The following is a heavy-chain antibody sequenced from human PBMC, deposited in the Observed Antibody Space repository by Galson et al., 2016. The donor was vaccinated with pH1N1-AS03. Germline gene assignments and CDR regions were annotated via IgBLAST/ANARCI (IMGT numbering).Heavy chain of an antibody. CDR2: IFYSGST. D-gene: IGHD6-19*01. J-gene: IGHJ4*02. Sequence: ETLSLTCTVSGGSISSYYWSWIRQPPGKGLEWVGYIFYSGSTFYNASLKSRVTISVDTSKNQFSLKLRSVTAADTAVYYCARLDSSGWYSVDYWGQGNMVIVSS. CDR3: ARLDSSGWYSVDY. V-gene: IGHV4-59*08. CDR1: GGSISSYY.